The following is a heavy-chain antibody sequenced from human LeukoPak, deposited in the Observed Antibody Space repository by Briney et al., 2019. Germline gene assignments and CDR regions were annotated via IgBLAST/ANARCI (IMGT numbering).Heavy chain of an antibody. J-gene: IGHJ4*02. Sequence: PSETLSLTCTASGGSISSSSYYWGWIRQPPGKGLEWIGSIYYSGSTYYNPSLKSRVTISVDTSKNQFSLKLSSVTAADTAVYYCARVNYYDSSGYFDYWGQGTLVTVSS. CDR3: ARVNYYDSSGYFDY. CDR2: IYYSGST. D-gene: IGHD3-22*01. V-gene: IGHV4-39*07. CDR1: GGSISSSSYY.